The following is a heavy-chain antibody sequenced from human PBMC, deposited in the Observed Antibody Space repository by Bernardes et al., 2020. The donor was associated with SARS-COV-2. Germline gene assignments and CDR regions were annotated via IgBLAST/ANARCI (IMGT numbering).Heavy chain of an antibody. CDR2: ISSRSTTI. V-gene: IGHV3-48*01. J-gene: IGHJ4*02. CDR3: ARGRGAVAPMDH. CDR1: GFSFSEYG. Sequence: GGSLRLSCEASGFSFSEYGMNWVRKAPGKGLEWLSYISSRSTTIYVADTVKGRFAISRDNAKNSVYLQMNSLRAEDTAVYYCARGRGAVAPMDHWGQGTLVTVSS. D-gene: IGHD1-26*01.